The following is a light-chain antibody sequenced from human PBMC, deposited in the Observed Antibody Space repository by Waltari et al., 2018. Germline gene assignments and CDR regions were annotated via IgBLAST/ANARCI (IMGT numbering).Light chain of an antibody. CDR1: QSINRY. J-gene: IGKJ1*01. CDR3: QQSYGTPPT. V-gene: IGKV1-39*01. Sequence: DIQITQSPSSLSASVGARFTITCRASQSINRYLHWYQQKPGKAPKLLIYAASSLQSGGPSRFSVSGSGTDFTLTISSLQPEDFATYYCQQSYGTPPTFGQGTKVEIK. CDR2: AAS.